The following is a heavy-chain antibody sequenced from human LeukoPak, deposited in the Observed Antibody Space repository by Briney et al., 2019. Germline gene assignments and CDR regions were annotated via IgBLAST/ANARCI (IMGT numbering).Heavy chain of an antibody. Sequence: PGGSRRLSCAASGFTFSSYAMSWVRQAPGKGLEWVSAISGSGGSTYYADSVKGRFTISRDNSKNTLYLQMNSLRAEDTAVYYCAKDYVITMIVVVHADAFDIWGQGTMVTVSS. D-gene: IGHD3-22*01. CDR1: GFTFSSYA. V-gene: IGHV3-23*01. CDR3: AKDYVITMIVVVHADAFDI. J-gene: IGHJ3*02. CDR2: ISGSGGST.